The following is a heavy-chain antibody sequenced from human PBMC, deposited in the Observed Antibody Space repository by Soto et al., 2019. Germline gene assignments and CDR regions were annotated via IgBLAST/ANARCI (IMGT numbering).Heavy chain of an antibody. CDR2: ISAYNGNT. CDR1: GYTFTSYG. V-gene: IGHV1-18*01. CDR3: ARDDIVVVPAGKNDAFDI. D-gene: IGHD2-2*01. J-gene: IGHJ3*02. Sequence: VASVKVSCKASGYTFTSYGISWVRQAPGQGLEWMGWISAYNGNTNYAQKLQGRVTMTTDTSTSTAYMELRSLRSDDTAVYYCARDDIVVVPAGKNDAFDIWGQGTMVTVSS.